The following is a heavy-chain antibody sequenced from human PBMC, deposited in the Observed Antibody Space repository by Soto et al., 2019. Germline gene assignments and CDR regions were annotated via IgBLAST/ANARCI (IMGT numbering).Heavy chain of an antibody. CDR3: VKDLFGMDV. V-gene: IGHV3-64D*06. CDR2: ISSNGGGT. Sequence: GSLRLSCSASGFTFNQYSMQWVRQSPGKGLQFVSTISSNGGGTDYTDSVKGRFTTSRDNSKKTLYLQMSRLRPGDTAVYYCVKDLFGMDVWGQGTTVTVSS. J-gene: IGHJ6*02. CDR1: GFTFNQYS.